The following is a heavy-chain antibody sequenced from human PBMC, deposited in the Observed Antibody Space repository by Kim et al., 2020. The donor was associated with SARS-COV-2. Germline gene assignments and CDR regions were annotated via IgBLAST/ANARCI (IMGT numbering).Heavy chain of an antibody. D-gene: IGHD4-17*01. V-gene: IGHV3-21*06. J-gene: IGHJ4*02. Sequence: ADSVRGRFTVSRDRAKNSLYLHMKNLRVEDTAVYYCARDLAYGDFHYYFDYWGQGTLVTVSS. CDR3: ARDLAYGDFHYYFDY.